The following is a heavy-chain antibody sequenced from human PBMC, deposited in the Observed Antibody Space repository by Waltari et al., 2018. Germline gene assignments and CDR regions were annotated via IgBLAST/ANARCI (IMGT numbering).Heavy chain of an antibody. CDR1: GGSISSGGYY. V-gene: IGHV4-31*03. Sequence: QVQLQESGPGLVKPSQTLSLTCTVSGGSISSGGYYWSWIRQHPGKGLEWIGYIYYSGSTYYNPSLKSRVTRSVDTSKNQFSLKLSSVTAADTAVYYCAREIVVVAATKRGGNWFDPWGQGTLVTVSS. D-gene: IGHD2-15*01. J-gene: IGHJ5*02. CDR2: IYYSGST. CDR3: AREIVVVAATKRGGNWFDP.